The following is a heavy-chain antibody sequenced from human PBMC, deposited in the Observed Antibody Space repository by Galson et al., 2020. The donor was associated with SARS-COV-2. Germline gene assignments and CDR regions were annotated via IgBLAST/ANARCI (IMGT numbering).Heavy chain of an antibody. J-gene: IGHJ5*02. CDR2: FDPEDGET. Sequence: ASVKVSCKVSGYTLTELSMHWVRQAPGKGLEWMGGFDPEDGETIYAQKFQGRVTMTEDTSTDTAYLELSSLRSEDTAVYYCATGPVRGVNVWFDPWGQGTLVTVSS. CDR1: GYTLTELS. CDR3: ATGPVRGVNVWFDP. D-gene: IGHD3-10*01. V-gene: IGHV1-24*01.